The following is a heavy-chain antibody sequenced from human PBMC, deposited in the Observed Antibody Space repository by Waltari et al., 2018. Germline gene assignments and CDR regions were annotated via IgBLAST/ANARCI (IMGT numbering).Heavy chain of an antibody. V-gene: IGHV3-74*01. CDR1: GFTFPRYL. CDR3: TRALWLGELYDY. J-gene: IGHJ4*02. CDR2: INSDGSST. Sequence: EVQLDESGGGLVQPGGSLSLSCSASGFTFPRYLMNWVRQAPGKGLVWVARINSDGSSTTYADSVKGRFTISRDNAKNTVYLQMNSLRVEDTAVYYCTRALWLGELYDYWGQGTLVTVSS. D-gene: IGHD3-10*01.